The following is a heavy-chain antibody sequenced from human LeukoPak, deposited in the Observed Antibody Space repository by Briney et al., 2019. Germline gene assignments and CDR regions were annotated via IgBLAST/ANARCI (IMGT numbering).Heavy chain of an antibody. Sequence: SETLSLTCAVSGGSISSGGYYWSWIRQPPGKGLEWIGNIYHSGSTYYNPSLKSRVTISVDRSNNQFSLKLTSVTAADTAVYYCARAFPFDDYGDPDAFDIWGQGTTVTVSS. CDR2: IYHSGST. V-gene: IGHV4-30-2*01. CDR1: GGSISSGGYY. J-gene: IGHJ3*02. D-gene: IGHD4-17*01. CDR3: ARAFPFDDYGDPDAFDI.